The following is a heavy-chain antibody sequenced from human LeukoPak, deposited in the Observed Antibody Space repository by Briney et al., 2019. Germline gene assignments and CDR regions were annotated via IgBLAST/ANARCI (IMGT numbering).Heavy chain of an antibody. V-gene: IGHV4-61*02. D-gene: IGHD5-18*01. CDR3: ARFEYSPRGPLDS. J-gene: IGHJ3*01. CDR1: GGSMSSGGYY. CDR2: VHTGGTT. Sequence: SQTLSLTCTVSGGSMSSGGYYWSWIRQPAGKPLEWIGRVHTGGTTKYNPSLKNRVTVSIDTSNNRFSLTLESVTAADTAVYYCARFEYSPRGPLDSWGQGTMVTVSS.